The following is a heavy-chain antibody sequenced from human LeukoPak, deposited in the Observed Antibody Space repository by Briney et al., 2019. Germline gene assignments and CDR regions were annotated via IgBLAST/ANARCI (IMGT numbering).Heavy chain of an antibody. D-gene: IGHD3-10*01. Sequence: GGSLRLSCAASGFTFNSYAMNWVRQAPGKGLVWVSVISESGRSTYYADSVKGRFTISRDNSKNTLYLQMNSLRAEDTAVYYCAKLRTGSGMIPGVMEYWGQGTLVTVSS. CDR2: ISESGRST. CDR1: GFTFNSYA. J-gene: IGHJ4*02. CDR3: AKLRTGSGMIPGVMEY. V-gene: IGHV3-23*01.